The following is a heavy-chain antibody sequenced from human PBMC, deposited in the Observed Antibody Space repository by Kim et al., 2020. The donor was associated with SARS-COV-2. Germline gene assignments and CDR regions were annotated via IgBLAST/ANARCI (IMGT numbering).Heavy chain of an antibody. CDR3: AKGTMPSDHSYY. D-gene: IGHD1-1*01. Sequence: SETLSLTCAVYGWSFSGYYWGWIRQPPGKELEWIGGITHSASTHSNPSLKTRVTLSADTTKNQYSLRLNPVNTATTAVYSFAKGTMPSDHSYYWTQ. CDR1: GWSFSGYY. CDR2: ITHSAST. V-gene: IGHV4-34*01. J-gene: IGHJ4*02.